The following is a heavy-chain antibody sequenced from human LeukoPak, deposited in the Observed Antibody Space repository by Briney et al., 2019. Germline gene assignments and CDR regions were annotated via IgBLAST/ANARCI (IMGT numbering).Heavy chain of an antibody. Sequence: SETLSLTCAVYGGSFSGYYWSWIRQPPGKGLEWIGEINHSGSTNYNPSLKSRVTISVDTSKNQFSLKLSFVTAADTAVYYCARSDYVWGSYRYKWFDPWGQGTLVTVSS. CDR1: GGSFSGYY. D-gene: IGHD3-16*02. CDR3: ARSDYVWGSYRYKWFDP. J-gene: IGHJ5*02. CDR2: INHSGST. V-gene: IGHV4-34*01.